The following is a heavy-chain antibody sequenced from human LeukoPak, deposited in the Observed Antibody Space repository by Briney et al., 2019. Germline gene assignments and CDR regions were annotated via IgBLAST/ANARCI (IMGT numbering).Heavy chain of an antibody. CDR3: ARLRYYDSSGRDY. Sequence: GASVKVSCKASGYTFTGYYMHWVRQAPGQGLEWMGWINPNSGGTNYAQKFQGRVTMTRDTSISTAYMELSRLRSDDTAVYYCARLRYYDSSGRDYWGQGTLVTVSS. CDR2: INPNSGGT. D-gene: IGHD3-22*01. J-gene: IGHJ4*02. CDR1: GYTFTGYY. V-gene: IGHV1-2*02.